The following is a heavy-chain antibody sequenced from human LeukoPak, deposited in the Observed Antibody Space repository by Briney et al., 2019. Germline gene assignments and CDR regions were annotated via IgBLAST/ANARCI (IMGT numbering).Heavy chain of an antibody. J-gene: IGHJ4*02. CDR1: GFTFSNYE. CDR3: AKTPLAVAPGDYFDC. D-gene: IGHD6-19*01. CDR2: ISSSGSDI. Sequence: PGGSLRLSCAASGFTFSNYEMHWVRQAPGKGLEWVSYISSSGSDIYYADSVKGRFTISRDNAKNSLYLQMNSLRAEDTAVYYCAKTPLAVAPGDYFDCWGQGTLVTVSS. V-gene: IGHV3-48*03.